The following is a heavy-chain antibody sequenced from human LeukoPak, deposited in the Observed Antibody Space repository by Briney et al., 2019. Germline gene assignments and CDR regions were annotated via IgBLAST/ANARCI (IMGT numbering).Heavy chain of an antibody. CDR1: GGSISGSSYY. D-gene: IGHD3-3*01. CDR3: ASHPTPYYDFWSGYYSYFDY. Sequence: SETLSLTCTVSGGSISGSSYYWGWIRQPPGKGLEWIGSIYYSGSTYYNPSLKSRVTISVDTSKNQFSLKLSSVTAADTAVYYCASHPTPYYDFWSGYYSYFDYWGQGTLVTVSS. J-gene: IGHJ4*02. CDR2: IYYSGST. V-gene: IGHV4-39*01.